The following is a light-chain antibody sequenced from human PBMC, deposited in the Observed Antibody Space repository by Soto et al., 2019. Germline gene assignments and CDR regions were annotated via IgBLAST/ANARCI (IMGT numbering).Light chain of an antibody. V-gene: IGLV2-14*01. Sequence: QSALTQPASVSGSPGQSITISCTGTSSDVGGYNYVSWYQQHPGKAPKFMIYDVSNRPPGVSNRFSGSKSGNTASLTISWLQAEDEADYYCSSYTTSNTRQIVFGTGTKVTVL. J-gene: IGLJ1*01. CDR2: DVS. CDR3: SSYTTSNTRQIV. CDR1: SSDVGGYNY.